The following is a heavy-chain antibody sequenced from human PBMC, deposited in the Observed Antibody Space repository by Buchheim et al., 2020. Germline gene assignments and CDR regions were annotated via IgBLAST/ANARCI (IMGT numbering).Heavy chain of an antibody. CDR1: GGSISSGGYY. CDR3: ARDGIFGVAKYYYYYGMDV. V-gene: IGHV4-31*03. D-gene: IGHD3-3*01. Sequence: QVQLQESGPGLVKPSQTLSLTCTVSGGSISSGGYYWSWIRQHPGKGLEWIGYIYYSGSTYYNPSLKSRVTLSLDTSKNHFSLKLSSVTAADTAVYYCARDGIFGVAKYYYYYGMDVWGQGTT. J-gene: IGHJ6*02. CDR2: IYYSGST.